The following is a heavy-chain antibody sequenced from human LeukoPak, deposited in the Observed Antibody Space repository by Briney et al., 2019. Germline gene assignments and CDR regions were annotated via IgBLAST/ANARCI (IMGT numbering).Heavy chain of an antibody. D-gene: IGHD3-3*01. V-gene: IGHV3-7*01. CDR3: ARHVRFEGVDY. J-gene: IGHJ4*02. CDR2: IKQDGSEK. Sequence: PGGSLRLSCAAYGFIFSSYWMSWVRQAPGKGLEWVANIKQDGSEKYYVDSVKGRFTISRDNAKNSLFLQINSLRAEDTAVYYCARHVRFEGVDYWGQGTLVTVSS. CDR1: GFIFSSYW.